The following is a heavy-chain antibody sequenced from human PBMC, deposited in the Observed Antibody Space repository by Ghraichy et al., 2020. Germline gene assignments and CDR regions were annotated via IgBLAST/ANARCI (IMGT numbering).Heavy chain of an antibody. Sequence: GESLNISCVTSGFDLNYYAVNWVRRTPGKRLEWVSMISGTTTYYADSVQGRFIISRDNSRSTLYLQMNGLSPDDTAVYYCARVSRGSYPNPEDYWGRGTLVTVSS. V-gene: IGHV3-23*05. CDR3: ARVSRGSYPNPEDY. CDR2: ISGTTT. D-gene: IGHD3-16*02. CDR1: GFDLNYYA. J-gene: IGHJ4*02.